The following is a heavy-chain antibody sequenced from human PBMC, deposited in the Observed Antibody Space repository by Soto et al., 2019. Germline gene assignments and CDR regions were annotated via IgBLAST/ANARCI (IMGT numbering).Heavy chain of an antibody. CDR1: GFTFDDYA. Sequence: EVQLVESGGGLVQPGRSLRLSCAASGFTFDDYAMHWVRQAPGKGLEWVSGISWNSGSIGYADTVKGRFTISSDNAKNSLYLQMNCLIAEDTALHYCANNTTTVYRSGWLDYWGQGTLVTFSS. J-gene: IGHJ4*02. D-gene: IGHD6-19*01. V-gene: IGHV3-9*01. CDR2: ISWNSGSI. CDR3: ANNTTTVYRSGWLDY.